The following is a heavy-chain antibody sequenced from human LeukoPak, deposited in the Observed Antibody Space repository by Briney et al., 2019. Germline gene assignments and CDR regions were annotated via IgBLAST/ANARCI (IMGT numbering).Heavy chain of an antibody. CDR2: ISYDGSNK. CDR3: ARDQGSSTSRAHGYYYYGMDV. CDR1: GFTFSSYA. Sequence: PGGSLRLSCGASGFTFSSYAMHWVRQAPGKGLEWVAVISYDGSNKYYADSVKGRFTISRDNSKNTLYLQMNSLRAEDTAVYYCARDQGSSTSRAHGYYYYGMDVWGQGTTVTVSS. J-gene: IGHJ6*02. V-gene: IGHV3-30-3*01. D-gene: IGHD2-2*01.